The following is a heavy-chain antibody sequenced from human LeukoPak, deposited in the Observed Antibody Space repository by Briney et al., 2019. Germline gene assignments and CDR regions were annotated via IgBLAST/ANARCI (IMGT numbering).Heavy chain of an antibody. CDR2: ISTVNDNS. J-gene: IGHJ3*02. D-gene: IGHD1-1*01. Sequence: ASVKVSCKASGYRFSSSGITWVRQAPGQGPEWMGWISTVNDNSRYAQNFQGRVTLTTDTSTNTAHLELTSLRSDDTAIYYCARVRDSDNWWGAFDIWGQGTMVTVSS. V-gene: IGHV1-18*01. CDR3: ARVRDSDNWWGAFDI. CDR1: GYRFSSSG.